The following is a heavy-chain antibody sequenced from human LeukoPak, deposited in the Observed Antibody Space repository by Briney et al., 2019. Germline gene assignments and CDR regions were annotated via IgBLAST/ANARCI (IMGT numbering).Heavy chain of an antibody. CDR2: ISGSGGST. Sequence: PGGSLRLSCAASGFTFSSYAMSWVRQAPGKGLEWVSAISGSGGSTYYADSVKGRFTISRDNSKNTLYLQMNSLRAEDTAVYYCAKVPHRYCSGGSCYSLDYWGQGTLVTVSS. V-gene: IGHV3-23*01. CDR3: AKVPHRYCSGGSCYSLDY. D-gene: IGHD2-15*01. J-gene: IGHJ4*02. CDR1: GFTFSSYA.